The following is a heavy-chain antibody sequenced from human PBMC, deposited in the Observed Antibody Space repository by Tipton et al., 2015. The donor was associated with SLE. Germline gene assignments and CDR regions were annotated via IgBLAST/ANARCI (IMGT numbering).Heavy chain of an antibody. CDR1: GGSINSGSYY. CDR3: ARHYGAAGAFDI. Sequence: TLSLTCTVSGGSINSGSYYWSWIRQPAGKGLEWIGRIYTSGSTNYNPSLKSRVTISVDASKNQFSLKLSSVTAADTAVYYCARHYGAAGAFDIWDQGTMVTVSS. V-gene: IGHV4-61*02. J-gene: IGHJ3*02. D-gene: IGHD3-16*01. CDR2: IYTSGST.